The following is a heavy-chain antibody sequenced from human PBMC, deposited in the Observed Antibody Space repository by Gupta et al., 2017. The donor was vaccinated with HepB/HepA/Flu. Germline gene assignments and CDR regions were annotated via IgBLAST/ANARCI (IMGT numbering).Heavy chain of an antibody. J-gene: IGHJ4*02. Sequence: QITLKESGPTLVKPTQTLTLTCTFSGFSLSTSGVGVGWIRQPPGKALEWLALIYWNDDKRYSPSLKSRLTITKDTSKNQVVLTMTNMDPVDTATYYCAHRFVSRYDSRRFDYWGQGTLVTVSS. CDR1: GFSLSTSGVG. CDR3: AHRFVSRYDSRRFDY. V-gene: IGHV2-5*01. CDR2: IYWNDDK. D-gene: IGHD3-22*01.